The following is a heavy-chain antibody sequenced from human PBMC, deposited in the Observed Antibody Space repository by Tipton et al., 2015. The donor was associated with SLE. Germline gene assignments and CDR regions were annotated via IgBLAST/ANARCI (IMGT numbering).Heavy chain of an antibody. Sequence: SLRLSCAASGFTFSSYWMSWVRQAPGKGLEWVANIKQDGSEKYYVDSVKGRFTISRDNAKNSLYLQMNSLRAEDTAVYYCARDKDCSGGSCYAYYYYMDVWGKGTTVTVSS. D-gene: IGHD2-15*01. J-gene: IGHJ6*03. V-gene: IGHV3-7*01. CDR3: ARDKDCSGGSCYAYYYYMDV. CDR2: IKQDGSEK. CDR1: GFTFSSYW.